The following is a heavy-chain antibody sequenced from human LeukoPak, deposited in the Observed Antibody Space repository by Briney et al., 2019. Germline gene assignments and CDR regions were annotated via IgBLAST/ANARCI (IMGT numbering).Heavy chain of an antibody. CDR2: ISYDGSNK. D-gene: IGHD3-22*01. CDR1: GFTFSSYG. Sequence: PGGSLRLSSAASGFTFSSYGMHWVRQAPGKGLEWVAVISYDGSNKYYADSVKGRFTISRDNSKNTLYLQMNSLRAEDTAVYYCAKEKMIVVPPHGMDVWGQGTTVTVSS. V-gene: IGHV3-30*18. J-gene: IGHJ6*02. CDR3: AKEKMIVVPPHGMDV.